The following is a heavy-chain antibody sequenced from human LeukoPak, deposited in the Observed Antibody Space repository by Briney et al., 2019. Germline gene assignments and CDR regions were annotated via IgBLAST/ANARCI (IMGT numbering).Heavy chain of an antibody. V-gene: IGHV3-11*04. CDR3: ARDYGSSSPFDY. D-gene: IGHD4-23*01. Sequence: WGSLRLSCAASGFTFSDYNMSWIRQGPRKGLGWVSYISSIGSTIYYSDSVKGRFTISRDNAKNSLYLQMNRLRAEDTAVYYCARDYGSSSPFDYWGQGTLVTVSS. J-gene: IGHJ4*02. CDR2: ISSIGSTI. CDR1: GFTFSDYN.